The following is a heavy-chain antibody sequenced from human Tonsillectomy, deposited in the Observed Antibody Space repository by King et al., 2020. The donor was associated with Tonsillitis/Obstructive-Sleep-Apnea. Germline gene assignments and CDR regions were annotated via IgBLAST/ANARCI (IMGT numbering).Heavy chain of an antibody. CDR1: GFIFSDFW. Sequence: VQLVESGGGLVQPGGSLRLSCAASGFIFSDFWMSWIRQAPGKGLEWVANIKEDGSAKYYVDSVKGRFTTSRDNAKNSLYLQMNSLRAEDTAVYYCARGGGTPSGIFFDYWGQGILVTVSS. CDR2: IKEDGSAK. D-gene: IGHD3-3*01. J-gene: IGHJ4*02. CDR3: ARGGGTPSGIFFDY. V-gene: IGHV3-7*03.